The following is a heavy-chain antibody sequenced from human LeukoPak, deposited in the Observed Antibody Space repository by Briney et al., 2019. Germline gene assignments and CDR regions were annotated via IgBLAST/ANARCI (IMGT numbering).Heavy chain of an antibody. CDR2: IIPMFGTA. V-gene: IGHV1-69*05. CDR3: ARVEWESSSWYEVGAFDI. Sequence: SVKVSCKASGGTFSSYAISWVRQAPGQGLEWMGGIIPMFGTATYAQKFQGRVTITTDESTSTAYMELRSLRSDDTAVYYCARVEWESSSWYEVGAFDIWGQGTMITVSS. D-gene: IGHD6-13*01. J-gene: IGHJ3*02. CDR1: GGTFSSYA.